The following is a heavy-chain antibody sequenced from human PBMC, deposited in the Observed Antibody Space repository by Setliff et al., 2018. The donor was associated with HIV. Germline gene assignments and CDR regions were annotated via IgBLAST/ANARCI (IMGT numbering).Heavy chain of an antibody. V-gene: IGHV1-24*01. CDR1: GFTLTELS. D-gene: IGHD2-15*01. CDR2: FNPEDGKT. CDR3: TTGLPLFCSGGSCLFDF. Sequence: ASVKVSCKVSGFTLTELSMHWVRQAPGKGLEWMGSFNPEDGKTIYAQKFQGRVTMIEDTSTDTAYMELSSLRSEDTAVYYCTTGLPLFCSGGSCLFDFWGQGTLVIVSS. J-gene: IGHJ4*02.